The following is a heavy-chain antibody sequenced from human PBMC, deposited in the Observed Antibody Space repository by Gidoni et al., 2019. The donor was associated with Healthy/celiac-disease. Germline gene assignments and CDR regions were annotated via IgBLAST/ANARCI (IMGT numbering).Heavy chain of an antibody. CDR1: AVTSRSSA. CDR3: ARDFLTDYYGSGSYGLDP. V-gene: IGHV3-33*01. J-gene: IGHJ5*02. D-gene: IGHD3-10*01. Sequence: QVQLVESGGGVVQPGRSPRLPSAAPAVTSRSSARHWVRQAPGKGLVWVAVRWYDGSNKNYAESVKGRFNISRDNSKNTLYLQMNSLRAEDTAVYYCARDFLTDYYGSGSYGLDPWGQGTLVTVSS. CDR2: RWYDGSNK.